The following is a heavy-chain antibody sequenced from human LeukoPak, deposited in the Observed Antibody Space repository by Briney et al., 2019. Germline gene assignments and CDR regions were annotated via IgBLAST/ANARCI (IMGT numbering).Heavy chain of an antibody. V-gene: IGHV4-34*01. CDR1: GGSFSGYY. J-gene: IGHJ4*02. Sequence: PSETLSLTCAVYGGSFSGYYWSWIRQPPGKGLQWFGEINHSGSTNYNPPLKSRVTISVDTSKNQFSLKLSSVTAADTAVYYCARAERYSYGYIDYWGQGTLVTVSS. D-gene: IGHD5-18*01. CDR2: INHSGST. CDR3: ARAERYSYGYIDY.